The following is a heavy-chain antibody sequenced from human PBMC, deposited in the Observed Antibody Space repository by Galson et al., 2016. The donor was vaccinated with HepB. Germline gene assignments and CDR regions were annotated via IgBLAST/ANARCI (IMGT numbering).Heavy chain of an antibody. D-gene: IGHD4-17*01. CDR1: GYTFSGNY. J-gene: IGHJ4*02. CDR2: INPNSGGT. V-gene: IGHV1-2*06. CDR3: ARVTVTNLDY. Sequence: SVKVSCKASGYTFSGNYMHWVRQAPGQGLEWLGRINPNSGGTNYAQNFQGRVTMTRDTSISTAYMELSRLRSDDTAIYYCARVTVTNLDYWGQGTLVTASS.